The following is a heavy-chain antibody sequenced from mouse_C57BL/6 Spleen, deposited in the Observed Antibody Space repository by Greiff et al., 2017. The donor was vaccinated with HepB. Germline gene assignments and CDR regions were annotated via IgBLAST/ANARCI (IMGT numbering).Heavy chain of an antibody. J-gene: IGHJ4*01. CDR2: IDPSDSET. CDR1: GYTFTSYW. V-gene: IGHV1-52*01. CDR3: AREDERGMDY. Sequence: VQLQQPGAELVRPGSSVKLSCKASGYTFTSYWMHWVKQRPIQGLEWIGNIDPSDSETHYNQKFKDKATLTVDKSSSTAYMQLSSLTSEDSAVYYCAREDERGMDYWGQGTSVTVSS.